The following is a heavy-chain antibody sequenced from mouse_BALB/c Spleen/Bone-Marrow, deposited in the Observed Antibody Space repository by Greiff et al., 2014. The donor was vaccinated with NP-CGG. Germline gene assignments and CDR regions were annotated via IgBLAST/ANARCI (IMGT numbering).Heavy chain of an antibody. Sequence: EVQLQQSGPELEKPGASVKISCKASGYSFTAYNMNWVKQSNGKSLEWIGSIDPYYGGTSYNQKFKGKATLTVDKSSSTAYMQLKNLTSEDSAVYYCTRDDSPYWYFDGWGAGTTVTVSS. D-gene: IGHD2-4*01. CDR3: TRDDSPYWYFDG. CDR1: GYSFTAYN. CDR2: IDPYYGGT. V-gene: IGHV1-39*01. J-gene: IGHJ1*01.